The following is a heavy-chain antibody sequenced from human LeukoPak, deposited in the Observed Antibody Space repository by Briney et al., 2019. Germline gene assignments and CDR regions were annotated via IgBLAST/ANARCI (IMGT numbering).Heavy chain of an antibody. Sequence: GGSLRLSCAGSGFTFSSYAMSWVRQAPGKGLEWVSAISGSGGSTYYADSVKGRFTISRDNSKNTLYLQMNSLRAGDTAVYYCAKDITMIVVVQEEPLDYWGQGTLVTVSS. V-gene: IGHV3-23*01. J-gene: IGHJ4*02. CDR3: AKDITMIVVVQEEPLDY. CDR1: GFTFSSYA. D-gene: IGHD3-22*01. CDR2: ISGSGGST.